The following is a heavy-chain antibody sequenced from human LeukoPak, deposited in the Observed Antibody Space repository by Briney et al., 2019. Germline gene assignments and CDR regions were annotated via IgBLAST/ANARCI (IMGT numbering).Heavy chain of an antibody. Sequence: PGGSLRLSCAASGFTFSSYWMSWVRQAPGKGLEWVANIKQDGSEKYYVDSVKGRFTISRDNAKNSLYLQMNSLRAEDTAVYYCARDPYGSGSLAAFDIWGQGTMVTVSS. CDR2: IKQDGSEK. CDR1: GFTFSSYW. V-gene: IGHV3-7*01. CDR3: ARDPYGSGSLAAFDI. D-gene: IGHD3-10*01. J-gene: IGHJ3*02.